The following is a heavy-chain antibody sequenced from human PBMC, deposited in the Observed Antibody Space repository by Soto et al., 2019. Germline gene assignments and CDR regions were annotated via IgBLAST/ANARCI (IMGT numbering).Heavy chain of an antibody. V-gene: IGHV5-51*01. CDR3: ASALVITGTTYGMDV. Sequence: XESLKISCKGSGYSFTSYWIGWVRQMPGKGLEWMGIIYPGDSDTRYSPSFQGQVTISADKSISTAYLQWRSLKASDTAMYYCASALVITGTTYGMDVWGQGTTVTVSS. CDR1: GYSFTSYW. D-gene: IGHD1-7*01. CDR2: IYPGDSDT. J-gene: IGHJ6*02.